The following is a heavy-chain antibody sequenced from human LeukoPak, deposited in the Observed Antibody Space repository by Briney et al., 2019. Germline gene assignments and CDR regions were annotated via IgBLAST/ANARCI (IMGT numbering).Heavy chain of an antibody. CDR1: GFTFSSYS. Sequence: KTGGSLRLSCAASGFTFSSYSMNWVRQAPGKGLEWVSSISSSSSYIYYADSVKGRFTISRDNAKNSLYLQMNSLRAEDTAVYYCATYDSSGYYYDASFDYWGQGTLVTVSS. J-gene: IGHJ4*02. V-gene: IGHV3-21*01. CDR3: ATYDSSGYYYDASFDY. CDR2: ISSSSSYI. D-gene: IGHD3-22*01.